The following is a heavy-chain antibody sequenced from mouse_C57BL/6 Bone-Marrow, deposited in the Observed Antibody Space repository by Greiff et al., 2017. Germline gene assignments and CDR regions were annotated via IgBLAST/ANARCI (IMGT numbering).Heavy chain of an antibody. J-gene: IGHJ1*03. V-gene: IGHV14-2*01. CDR1: GFNIKDYS. D-gene: IGHD1-1*01. Sequence: EVMLVESGAELVKPGASVKLSCTASGFNIKDYSMHWVKQRTEQGLEWIGRIDPEDGETKYAPQFQGKGTITADTSSNTAYLQLSSLTSEDTAVYYCARDTTVVYWYFDVWGTGTTVTVSS. CDR2: IDPEDGET. CDR3: ARDTTVVYWYFDV.